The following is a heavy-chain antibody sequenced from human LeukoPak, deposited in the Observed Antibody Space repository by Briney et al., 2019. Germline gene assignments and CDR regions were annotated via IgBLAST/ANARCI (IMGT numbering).Heavy chain of an antibody. CDR2: VYYTGST. D-gene: IGHD3-10*01. CDR1: GGSVTSGGFY. V-gene: IGHV4-39*01. J-gene: IGHJ5*02. CDR3: ARHSGSGSLSRPFDP. Sequence: LETLSLTCSVSGGSVTSGGFYWGWLRQPPGKGPEWIATVYYTGSTYYNPSLKSRVTISIDMSKNQFSLRLTSVTATDTAVYHCARHSGSGSLSRPFDPWGQGTLVTVSS.